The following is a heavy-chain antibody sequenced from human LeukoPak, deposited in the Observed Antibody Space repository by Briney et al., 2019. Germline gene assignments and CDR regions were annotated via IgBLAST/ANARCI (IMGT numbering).Heavy chain of an antibody. Sequence: SETLSLTCTVSGGSISNSRYYWGWIRQPPGKGLEWIGYIYYSGSTYYNPSLKSRVTISVDTSKNQFSLKLSSVTAADTAVYYCARDLRGAAAGAYWYFDLWGRGTLVTVSS. CDR1: GGSISNSRYY. CDR3: ARDLRGAAAGAYWYFDL. D-gene: IGHD6-13*01. CDR2: IYYSGST. V-gene: IGHV4-31*03. J-gene: IGHJ2*01.